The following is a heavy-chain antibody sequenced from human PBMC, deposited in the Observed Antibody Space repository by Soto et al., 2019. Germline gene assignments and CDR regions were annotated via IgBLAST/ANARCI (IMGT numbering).Heavy chain of an antibody. CDR2: IHYNGNT. CDR3: AREGNLGRWLQPLDF. J-gene: IGHJ4*02. CDR1: GDSISAYS. D-gene: IGHD5-12*01. Sequence: SETLSLTFTVSGDSISAYSWILVRQPPGKGLEWIGNIHYNGNTKYNPSLKSRVTMSVDTSKNQFSLKLISVTAADTAKYFCAREGNLGRWLQPLDFWGQGTLVTVSS. V-gene: IGHV4-59*01.